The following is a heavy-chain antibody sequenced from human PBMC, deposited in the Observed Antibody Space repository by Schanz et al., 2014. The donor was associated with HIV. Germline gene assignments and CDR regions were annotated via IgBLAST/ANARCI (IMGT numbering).Heavy chain of an antibody. V-gene: IGHV3-11*01. Sequence: QVQLLESGGGLVKPGGSLRLSCAASGFTLRDYYMSWIRQAPGKGLECVSYISRSGNTIYYVDSVKGRFTISRDNAKXTLNLQMNKLIAKHTAEYYSPKYRVSAPITDVDLWGQGTLVTVSS. D-gene: IGHD5-18*01. J-gene: IGHJ1*01. CDR3: PKYRVSAPITDVDL. CDR1: GFTLRDYY. CDR2: ISRSGNTI.